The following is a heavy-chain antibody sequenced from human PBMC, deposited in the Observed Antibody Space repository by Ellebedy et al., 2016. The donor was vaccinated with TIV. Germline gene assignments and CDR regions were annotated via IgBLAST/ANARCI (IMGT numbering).Heavy chain of an antibody. J-gene: IGHJ5*02. V-gene: IGHV4-34*09. D-gene: IGHD3-10*01. CDR2: IIQSGTM. CDR1: GGSLSGYY. Sequence: SETLSLTCAVYGGSLSGYYWSWIRQPPGKGLEWIGEIIQSGTMNYSPSLKSRVTISIDTSKSQFSLKMGSVTAADTALYYCARALTMVRGGGFDPWGQGTLVTVSP. CDR3: ARALTMVRGGGFDP.